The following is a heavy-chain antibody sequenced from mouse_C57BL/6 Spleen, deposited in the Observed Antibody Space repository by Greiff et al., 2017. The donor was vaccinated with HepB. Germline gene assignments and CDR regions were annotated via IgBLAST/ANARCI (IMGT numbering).Heavy chain of an antibody. CDR2: ILPGSGSK. D-gene: IGHD2-3*01. J-gene: IGHJ3*01. CDR3: ARGGIYDGYYV. Sequence: VKLVESGAELMKPGASVKLSCKATGYTFTGYWIEWVKQRPGHGLEWIGEILPGSGSKNYNEKFKGKATFTADTSSNTAYMQLSSLTTEDSAIYYCARGGIYDGYYVWGQGTLVTVSA. CDR1: GYTFTGYW. V-gene: IGHV1-9*01.